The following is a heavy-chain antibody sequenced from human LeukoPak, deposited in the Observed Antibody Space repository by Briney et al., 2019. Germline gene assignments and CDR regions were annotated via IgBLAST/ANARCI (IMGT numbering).Heavy chain of an antibody. CDR1: GGTFSSYA. CDR2: IIPIFGTA. D-gene: IGHD4-11*01. Sequence: ASVKVSCKASGGTFSSYAISWVRQAPGQGLEWMGGIIPIFGTANYAQKFQGRVTITTDESTSTAYMELSSLRSEDTAVYYCARANTVTTRDRYYYYYYMDVWGKGTTVTVPS. CDR3: ARANTVTTRDRYYYYYYMDV. V-gene: IGHV1-69*05. J-gene: IGHJ6*03.